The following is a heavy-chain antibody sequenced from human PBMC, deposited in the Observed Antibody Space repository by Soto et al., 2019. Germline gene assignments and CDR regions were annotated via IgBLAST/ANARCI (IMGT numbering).Heavy chain of an antibody. D-gene: IGHD5-12*01. Sequence: VSVKVYFKASGYPFFTYDISLVRQAPGQGLEWMGWISTYSGDTKYAQKFQGRVTMTTDTSTTTAYLELRSLRSDDTAVYYCARHHGPTTSENWFDPWGPGTLVTSPQ. J-gene: IGHJ5*02. CDR3: ARHHGPTTSENWFDP. CDR1: GYPFFTYD. V-gene: IGHV1-18*01. CDR2: ISTYSGDT.